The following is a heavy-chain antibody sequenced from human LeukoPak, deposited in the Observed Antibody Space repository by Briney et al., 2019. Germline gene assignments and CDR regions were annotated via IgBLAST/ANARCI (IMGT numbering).Heavy chain of an antibody. D-gene: IGHD3-10*01. CDR2: ISSSSSYI. CDR3: ARVGGITLALAPSPFPDYNYYYMDV. J-gene: IGHJ6*03. CDR1: GFTFSSYS. Sequence: GGSLRLSCAASGFTFSSYSMNWVRQAPGKGLEWVSSISSSSSYIYYADSVEGRFTISRDNAKKSLYLQMNSLRAEDTAVYYCARVGGITLALAPSPFPDYNYYYMDVWGKGTTVTVSS. V-gene: IGHV3-21*01.